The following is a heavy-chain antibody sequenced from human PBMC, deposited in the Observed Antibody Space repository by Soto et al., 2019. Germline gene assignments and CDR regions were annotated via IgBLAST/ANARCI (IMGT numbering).Heavy chain of an antibody. D-gene: IGHD6-13*01. CDR3: ARDRGAAAGTGAFDI. CDR1: GGSISSGGYY. V-gene: IGHV4-31*03. Sequence: QVQLQESGPGLVKPSQTLSLTCTVSGGSISSGGYYWSWIRQHPGKGLEWIGYIYYSGSTYYNPSLKSRVTRPVDSSKNQFSLKLSSVTAADTAVYYCARDRGAAAGTGAFDIWGQGTMVTVSS. J-gene: IGHJ3*02. CDR2: IYYSGST.